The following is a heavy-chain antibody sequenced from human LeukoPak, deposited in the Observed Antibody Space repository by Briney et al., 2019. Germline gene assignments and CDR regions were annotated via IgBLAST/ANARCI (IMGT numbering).Heavy chain of an antibody. J-gene: IGHJ4*02. CDR2: ISGSGGNT. V-gene: IGHV3-23*01. Sequence: GGTLRLSCAASGLTFSSYAMNWVRQAPGKGLEWVSAISGSGGNTYYADSVKGRFTISRDNAKNSLYLQMNSLRAEDTAVYYCARDPPGWGQGTLVTVSS. CDR1: GLTFSSYA. CDR3: ARDPPG.